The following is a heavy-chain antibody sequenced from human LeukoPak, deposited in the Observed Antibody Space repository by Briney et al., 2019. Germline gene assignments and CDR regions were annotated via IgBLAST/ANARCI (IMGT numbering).Heavy chain of an antibody. CDR3: AKQIQLWLVRFDP. CDR2: ISGSGGST. V-gene: IGHV3-23*01. CDR1: GFTFSTYA. D-gene: IGHD5-18*01. J-gene: IGHJ5*02. Sequence: GGSLRLSCGASGFTFSTYAMSWVRQAPGKGLEWVSAISGSGGSTYYADSVKGRFTISRDNSKNTLYLQMNSLRAEDTAVYYCAKQIQLWLVRFDPWGQGTLVTVSS.